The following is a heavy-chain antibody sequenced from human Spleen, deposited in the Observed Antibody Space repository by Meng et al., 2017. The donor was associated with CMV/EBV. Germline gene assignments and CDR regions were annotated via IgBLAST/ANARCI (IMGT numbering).Heavy chain of an antibody. CDR1: CSLSGFG. D-gene: IGHD1-26*01. Sequence: CSLSGFGMNWDHQDPGKELEGVAVKWKDRSKKDYEDNVKGQLTIDRENFKSKLYLKMNSLRAEDTAVYFCARESSDPILGSTEYFDLWGRGTLVTVSS. J-gene: IGHJ2*01. CDR2: KWKDRSKK. CDR3: ARESSDPILGSTEYFDL. V-gene: IGHV3-33*01.